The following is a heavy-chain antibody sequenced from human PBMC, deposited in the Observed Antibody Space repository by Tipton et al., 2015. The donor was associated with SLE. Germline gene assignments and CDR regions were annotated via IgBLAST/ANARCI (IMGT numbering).Heavy chain of an antibody. CDR1: GGSLSGYY. CDR2: INHSVGA. J-gene: IGHJ4*02. Sequence: TLSLTCAVFGGSLSGYYWSWMRQLPGKGLEWIGEINHSVGANYNPSLKSRVTISVDTSKNQFSLKLTSVTAADTAMYYCARAGDSSGYYYAYWGQGTLVTVSS. V-gene: IGHV4-34*01. D-gene: IGHD3-22*01. CDR3: ARAGDSSGYYYAY.